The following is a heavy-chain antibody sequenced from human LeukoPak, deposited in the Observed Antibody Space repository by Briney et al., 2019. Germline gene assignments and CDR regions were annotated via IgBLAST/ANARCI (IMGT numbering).Heavy chain of an antibody. CDR2: INPSSGST. D-gene: IGHD3-3*01. Sequence: ASVKVSCKASGYTFISYYMHWVRQAPGQGLEWMGIINPSSGSTTYAQKFQGRVTVTRDTSTSTVYMELSSLRSEDTAVYHCARDEYDGDYWGQGTLVTVTS. CDR1: GYTFISYY. V-gene: IGHV1-46*01. CDR3: ARDEYDGDY. J-gene: IGHJ4*02.